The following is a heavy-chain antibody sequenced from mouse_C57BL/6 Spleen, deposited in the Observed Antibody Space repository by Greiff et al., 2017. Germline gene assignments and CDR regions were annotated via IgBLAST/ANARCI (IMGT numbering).Heavy chain of an antibody. CDR1: GYTFTDYN. J-gene: IGHJ1*03. V-gene: IGHV1-18*01. CDR2: INPNNGGT. Sequence: EVKLMESGPELVKPGASVKIPCKASGYTFTDYNMDWVKQSHGKSLEWIGDINPNNGGTIYNQKFKGKATLTVDKSSSTAYMELRSLTSEDTAVYYCATNWAFYWYFDVWGTGTTVTVSS. D-gene: IGHD4-1*01. CDR3: ATNWAFYWYFDV.